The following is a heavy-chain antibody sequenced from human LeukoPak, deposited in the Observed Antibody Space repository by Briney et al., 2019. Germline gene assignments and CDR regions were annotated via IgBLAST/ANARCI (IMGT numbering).Heavy chain of an antibody. Sequence: SQTLSLTCTVSGGSISSGGYYWSWIRQHPGKGLEWIGYIYYSGSTYYNPSLKSRATISVDTSKNQFSLKLSSVTAADTAVYYCARVGDSSGYYWAYFDYWGQGTLVTVSS. CDR2: IYYSGST. J-gene: IGHJ4*02. CDR3: ARVGDSSGYYWAYFDY. D-gene: IGHD3-22*01. V-gene: IGHV4-31*03. CDR1: GGSISSGGYY.